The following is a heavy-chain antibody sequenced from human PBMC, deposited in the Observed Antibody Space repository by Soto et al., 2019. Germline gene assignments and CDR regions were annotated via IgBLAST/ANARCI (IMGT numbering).Heavy chain of an antibody. Sequence: EVQLVESGGGLIQHGGSMRGSCEASVFSVSDKSMTWVRQAPGKGLEWVSVIDTAGRTNYAESLKGRFTISRDNAKNSLHLQMNSLRAEDTAVYYCARGAKYYDFWSGYYTSSTYSGMDVWGQGTTVTVSS. D-gene: IGHD3-3*01. CDR2: IDTAGRT. CDR3: ARGAKYYDFWSGYYTSSTYSGMDV. CDR1: VFSVSDKS. V-gene: IGHV3-53*01. J-gene: IGHJ6*02.